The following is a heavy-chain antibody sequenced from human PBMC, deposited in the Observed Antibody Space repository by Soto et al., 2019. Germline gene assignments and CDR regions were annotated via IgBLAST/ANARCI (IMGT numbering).Heavy chain of an antibody. D-gene: IGHD4-4*01. Sequence: QVELQQSGPGLVQPSQTLSLTCAVSGDSVSNNRDAWNWIRQTPSRGLEWLGRTYYRSGWFYHYAESLQGRITMNVDTSKNHFSLQLMSATPDDTAVYYWARDPPYSASILDYWGQGSLVTVSS. CDR3: ARDPPYSASILDY. CDR1: GDSVSNNRDA. V-gene: IGHV6-1*01. CDR2: TYYRSGWFY. J-gene: IGHJ4*02.